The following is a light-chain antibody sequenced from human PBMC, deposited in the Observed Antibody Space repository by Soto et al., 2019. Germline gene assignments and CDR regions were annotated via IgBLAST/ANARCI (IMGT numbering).Light chain of an antibody. Sequence: EIVLTQSPATLSSSPGERATLSCRASQSVSSYLAWYQQKPGQAPRLLIYDASDRATGIPARFSGSGSGTDVTLTISSLEPEDFAVYYCQQRINWPRTFGQGTKVEIK. CDR3: QQRINWPRT. CDR2: DAS. J-gene: IGKJ1*01. V-gene: IGKV3-11*01. CDR1: QSVSSY.